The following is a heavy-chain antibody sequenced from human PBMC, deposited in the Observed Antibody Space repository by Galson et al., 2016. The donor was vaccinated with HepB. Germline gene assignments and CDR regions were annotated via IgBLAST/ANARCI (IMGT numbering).Heavy chain of an antibody. CDR3: ARAVMLGRGMAV. CDR1: GDSVYNNGAA. D-gene: IGHD3-10*01. J-gene: IGHJ6*02. V-gene: IGHV6-1*01. CDR2: TFYRSTWEN. Sequence: CAISGDSVYNNGAAWVWIRQSPSRGLEWLGRTFYRSTWENHYAGSVENRITISPDTSRNQFSLQLNSVTPEDTAVYSCARAVMLGRGMAVWGQGTTVTVSS.